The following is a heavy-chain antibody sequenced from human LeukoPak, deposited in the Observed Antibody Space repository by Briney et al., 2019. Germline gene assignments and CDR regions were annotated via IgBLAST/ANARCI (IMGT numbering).Heavy chain of an antibody. V-gene: IGHV4-59*01. Sequence: SETLSLTCAVYGGSISSYYWSWIRQPPEKGLEWIGYISYSGSTMYNPSLKSRVTISVDTSKNQFSLQLSSVTAADTAVYYCATSVPDYGDYARFDPWGQGTLVTVSS. CDR3: ATSVPDYGDYARFDP. D-gene: IGHD4-17*01. CDR1: GGSISSYY. J-gene: IGHJ5*02. CDR2: ISYSGST.